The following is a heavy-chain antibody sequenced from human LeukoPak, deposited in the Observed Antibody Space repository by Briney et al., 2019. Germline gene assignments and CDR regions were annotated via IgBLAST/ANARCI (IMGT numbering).Heavy chain of an antibody. J-gene: IGHJ4*02. CDR2: FDPEDGET. Sequence: ASVKVSCKVSGYTLTELSMHWVRQAPGKGLEWMGGFDPEDGETIYAQKFQGRVTMTEDTSTDTAYMELSSLRSEDTAVYYCATDYPHFTMVRGVINYWGQGTLVTVPS. CDR1: GYTLTELS. D-gene: IGHD3-10*01. V-gene: IGHV1-24*01. CDR3: ATDYPHFTMVRGVINY.